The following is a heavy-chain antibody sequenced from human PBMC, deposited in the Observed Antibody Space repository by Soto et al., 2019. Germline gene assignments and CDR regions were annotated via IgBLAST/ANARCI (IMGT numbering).Heavy chain of an antibody. CDR1: GYTFTSYD. D-gene: IGHD6-13*01. V-gene: IGHV1-8*01. CDR2: MNPNSGNT. Sequence: ASVKVSCKASGYTFTSYDINWVRQATGQGLEWMGWMNPNSGNTGYAQKFQGRVTMTRNTSISTAYMELSSLRSEDTAVYYCATADPIAAAGTEYFQHWGQGTLVTVSS. CDR3: ATADPIAAAGTEYFQH. J-gene: IGHJ1*01.